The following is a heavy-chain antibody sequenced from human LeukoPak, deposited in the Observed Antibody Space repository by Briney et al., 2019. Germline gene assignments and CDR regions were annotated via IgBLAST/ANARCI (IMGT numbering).Heavy chain of an antibody. J-gene: IGHJ4*02. CDR3: ARRRAGYNRGYFDY. D-gene: IGHD5-24*01. CDR2: IYYSGST. CDR1: GGSISSGDYY. V-gene: IGHV4-30-4*01. Sequence: SETLSLTCTVSGGSISSGDYYWSWIRQPPGKGLEWIGYIYYSGSTYYNPSLKSRVTISVDTSKNQFSLKLSSVTAADTAVYYCARRRAGYNRGYFDYWGQGTLVTVSS.